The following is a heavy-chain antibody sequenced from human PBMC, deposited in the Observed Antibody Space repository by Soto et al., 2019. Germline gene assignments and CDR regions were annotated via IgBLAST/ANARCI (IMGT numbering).Heavy chain of an antibody. Sequence: SETLSLTCTVSGGSISSGDYYWSWIRQPPGKGLEWIGYIYYSGSTYYNPSLKSRVTISVDTSKNQFSLKLSSVTAADTAVYYCARGSSGYYFGGFDYWGQGTLVTVSS. D-gene: IGHD3-22*01. CDR2: IYYSGST. CDR3: ARGSSGYYFGGFDY. J-gene: IGHJ4*02. CDR1: GGSISSGDYY. V-gene: IGHV4-30-4*01.